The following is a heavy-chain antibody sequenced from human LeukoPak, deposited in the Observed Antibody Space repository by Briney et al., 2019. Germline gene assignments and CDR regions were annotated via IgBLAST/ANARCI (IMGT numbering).Heavy chain of an antibody. J-gene: IGHJ5*02. CDR1: GGSFSSSSYY. CDR2: IYHSGST. V-gene: IGHV4-39*01. CDR3: AGSTYDNWFDP. D-gene: IGHD2-8*01. Sequence: KPSETQSLTCTVSGGSFSSSSYYCGWIRQPPGKGLEWIGSIYHSGSTYYNPSLKSRVTLSVETSKNQFSLKLSSVTAADTAVYYCAGSTYDNWFDPWGQGTLVTVSS.